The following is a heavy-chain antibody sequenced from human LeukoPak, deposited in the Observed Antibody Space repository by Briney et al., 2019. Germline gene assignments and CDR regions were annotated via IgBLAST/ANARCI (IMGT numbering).Heavy chain of an antibody. CDR3: AKDGDIVGTTSDYYYYMDV. CDR2: ISGSGGST. CDR1: GVTFSSYA. V-gene: IGHV3-23*01. Sequence: HAGGSLRLSCAASGVTFSSYAMSWVRQAPGKGLEWVSAISGSGGSTYYADSVKGRFTISRDNSKNTLYLQMNSLRAEDTAVYYCAKDGDIVGTTSDYYYYMDVWGKGTTVTVSS. D-gene: IGHD1-26*01. J-gene: IGHJ6*03.